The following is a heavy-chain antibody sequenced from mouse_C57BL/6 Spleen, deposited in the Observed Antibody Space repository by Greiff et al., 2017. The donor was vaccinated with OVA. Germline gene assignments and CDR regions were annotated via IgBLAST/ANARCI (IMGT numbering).Heavy chain of an antibody. CDR2: INPSNGGT. D-gene: IGHD1-1*01. CDR3: AREDPTVVAPYYFDY. J-gene: IGHJ2*01. V-gene: IGHV1-53*01. CDR1: GYTFTSYW. Sequence: QVQLQQPGTELVKPGASVKLSCKASGYTFTSYWMHWVKQRPGQGLEWIGNINPSNGGTNYNEKFKSKATLTVDKSSSTAYMQLSSLTSEDSAVYYCAREDPTVVAPYYFDYWGQGTTLTVSS.